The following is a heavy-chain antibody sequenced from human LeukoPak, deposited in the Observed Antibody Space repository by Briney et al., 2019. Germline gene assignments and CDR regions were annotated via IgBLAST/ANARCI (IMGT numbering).Heavy chain of an antibody. CDR3: ARGSWFLVDY. V-gene: IGHV4-4*07. D-gene: IGHD6-13*01. CDR1: GGSISNYY. J-gene: IGHJ4*02. Sequence: PSETLSLTCTVSGGSISNYYWSWIRQPAGKGLEWIGRVYASGNANYNPSLKSRVTMSADTSRNHFSLRLRSVTAADTAVYYRARGSWFLVDYWGQGILVTVSS. CDR2: VYASGNA.